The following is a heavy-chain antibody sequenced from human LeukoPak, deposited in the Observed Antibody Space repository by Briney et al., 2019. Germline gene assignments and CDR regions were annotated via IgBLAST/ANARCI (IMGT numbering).Heavy chain of an antibody. Sequence: GSLRLSCAASGFTFSNYAMRWVRQSPGKGLEWIGSIYYSGSAYYNPSLKSRLTISVDTSKNQFSPKLNSVTAADTAVYYCARCISMVRGVIRPPDYWGQGTLVTVSS. D-gene: IGHD3-10*01. CDR3: ARCISMVRGVIRPPDY. CDR1: GFTFSNYA. V-gene: IGHV4-39*01. J-gene: IGHJ4*02. CDR2: IYYSGSA.